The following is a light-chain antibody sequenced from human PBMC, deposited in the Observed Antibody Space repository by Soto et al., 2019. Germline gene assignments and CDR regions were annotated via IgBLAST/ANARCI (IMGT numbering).Light chain of an antibody. CDR1: TSDVGSYNL. V-gene: IGLV2-23*01. Sequence: QSALTQPASVSGSPGQSITISCTGTTSDVGSYNLVSWYQQHPDKAPKLMIYEGSKRPSGVSNRFSGSKSGNTASLTISGLQADDESDYYCCSYAGSSTYVFGTGNKVTV. CDR3: CSYAGSSTYV. CDR2: EGS. J-gene: IGLJ1*01.